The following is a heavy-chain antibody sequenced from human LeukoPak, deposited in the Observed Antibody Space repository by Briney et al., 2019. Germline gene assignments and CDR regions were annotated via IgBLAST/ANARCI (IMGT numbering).Heavy chain of an antibody. CDR3: ARRAYSSSWENWFDP. V-gene: IGHV5-51*01. Sequence: PGESLKISCKGSGYSFTSYWIGWVRQMPGKGLEWMGIIYPGDSDTRYSPSFQGQVTISADKSISTAYLQWSSLKASDTAMNYSARRAYSSSWENWFDPWGQGTLVTVSS. J-gene: IGHJ5*02. CDR2: IYPGDSDT. D-gene: IGHD6-13*01. CDR1: GYSFTSYW.